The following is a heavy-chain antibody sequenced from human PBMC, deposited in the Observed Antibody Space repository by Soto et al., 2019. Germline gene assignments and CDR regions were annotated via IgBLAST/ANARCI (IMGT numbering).Heavy chain of an antibody. CDR3: AGMEAYCGGDCPFDY. CDR2: INPSSSST. D-gene: IGHD2-21*02. J-gene: IGHJ4*02. Sequence: QVQLVQSGAEVKKPGASVKVSFKASGYTCSNYYIHWVRQAPGQGREWMGIINPSSSSTTYAQMFQGRVTMTRETSTNTVYMALSSLRSEDTAIYYCAGMEAYCGGDCPFDYWGQETLVTVSS. V-gene: IGHV1-46*01. CDR1: GYTCSNYY.